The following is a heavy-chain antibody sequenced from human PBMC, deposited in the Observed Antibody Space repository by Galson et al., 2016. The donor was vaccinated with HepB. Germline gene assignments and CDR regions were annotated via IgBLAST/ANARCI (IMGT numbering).Heavy chain of an antibody. CDR3: ATYTKPLLRKLADLFDN. CDR2: IGSNSDYE. V-gene: IGHV3-21*01. J-gene: IGHJ4*02. D-gene: IGHD1-26*01. CDR1: GFKFNIYG. Sequence: SLRLSCAASGFKFNIYGMSWVRQAPGKGLEWVAFIGSNSDYEQYADSVSGRFTVSRDNARNSLFLQLNNLSLDDTAIYYCATYTKPLLRKLADLFDNWGQGSLVSVSS.